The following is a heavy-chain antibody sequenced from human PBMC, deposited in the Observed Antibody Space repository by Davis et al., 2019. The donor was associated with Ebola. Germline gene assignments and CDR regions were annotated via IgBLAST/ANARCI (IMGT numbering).Heavy chain of an antibody. J-gene: IGHJ5*02. V-gene: IGHV1-18*01. CDR3: ALSLGYCSRTNCFSWFDP. CDR1: GYSFTSYG. CDR2: ISPYNGDT. Sequence: AASVKVSCKTSGYSFTSYGISWVRQAPGRGLEWLGWISPYNGDTSDSQRVQGRVSLTTATSTSTVYMELRSLTSDDTAMYYCALSLGYCSRTNCFSWFDPWGQGTLVTVSP. D-gene: IGHD2-2*01.